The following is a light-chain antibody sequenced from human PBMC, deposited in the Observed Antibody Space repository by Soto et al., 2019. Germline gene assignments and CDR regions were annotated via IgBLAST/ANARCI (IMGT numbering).Light chain of an antibody. J-gene: IGLJ2*01. Sequence: NFILTQPHSVSESPGKTVIISCTRSSGGFPSNSVQWYQQRPGSAPTTIISEDNQRPSGVPDRFSGSTDGSSNSASLIISGLQTEDEADYYCQSYDSNTVVFGGGTKVTVL. CDR2: EDN. CDR3: QSYDSNTVV. CDR1: SGGFPSNS. V-gene: IGLV6-57*03.